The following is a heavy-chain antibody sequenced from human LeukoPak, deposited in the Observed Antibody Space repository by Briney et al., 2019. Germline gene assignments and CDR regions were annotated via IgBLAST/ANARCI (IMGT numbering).Heavy chain of an antibody. V-gene: IGHV1-18*01. CDR2: ISGYNGNT. Sequence: ASVKVSCKASGYTFISYGISWVRQAPGQGLEWMGWISGYNGNTNYAQKLQGRVTMTTDTSTSTAYMELRSLRSDDTAVYYCARGWELQDWFDPWGQGTLVTVSS. CDR1: GYTFISYG. CDR3: ARGWELQDWFDP. J-gene: IGHJ5*02. D-gene: IGHD1-26*01.